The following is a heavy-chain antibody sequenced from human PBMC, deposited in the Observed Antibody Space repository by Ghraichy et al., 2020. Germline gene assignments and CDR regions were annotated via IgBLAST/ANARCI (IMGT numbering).Heavy chain of an antibody. CDR1: GFTFSSYW. CDR3: ARDSSSPAELFDY. CDR2: IKQDGSEK. Sequence: GGSLRLSCAASGFTFSSYWMSWVRQAPGKGLEWVANIKQDGSEKYYVDSVKGRFTISRDNAKNSLYLQMNSLRAEDTAVYYCARDSSSPAELFDYWGQGTLVTVSS. V-gene: IGHV3-7*03. D-gene: IGHD6-13*01. J-gene: IGHJ4*02.